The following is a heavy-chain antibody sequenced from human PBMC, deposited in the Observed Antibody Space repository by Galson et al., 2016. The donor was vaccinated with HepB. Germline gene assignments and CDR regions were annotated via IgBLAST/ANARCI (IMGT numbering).Heavy chain of an antibody. J-gene: IGHJ4*02. D-gene: IGHD3-3*01. V-gene: IGHV3-49*03. CDR2: IRSKAYGETT. CDR1: GFTFGDYA. CDR3: TRATYDFWSGYSTLVGFFDY. Sequence: SLRLSCAGSGFTFGDYAMGWFRQAPGKGLEWVGLIRSKAYGETTEYAASVKGRFTLSRDDSKSIAYLHMYSLKTEDTAVYYCTRATYDFWSGYSTLVGFFDYWGQGALLTVSS.